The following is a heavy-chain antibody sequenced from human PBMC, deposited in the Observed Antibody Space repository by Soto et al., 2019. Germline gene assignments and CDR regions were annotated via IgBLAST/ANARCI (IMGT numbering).Heavy chain of an antibody. V-gene: IGHV4-39*01. J-gene: IGHJ5*02. D-gene: IGHD2-15*01. CDR1: GGSISSSSYY. CDR2: IYYSGST. CDR3: ARHVFINNIVVVVAATFIGWFDP. Sequence: SETLSLTCTVSGGSISSSSYYWGWIRQPPGKGLEWIGSIYYSGSTYYNPSLKSRVTISVDTSKNQFSLKLSSVTAADTAVYYCARHVFINNIVVVVAATFIGWFDPWGQGTLVTVSS.